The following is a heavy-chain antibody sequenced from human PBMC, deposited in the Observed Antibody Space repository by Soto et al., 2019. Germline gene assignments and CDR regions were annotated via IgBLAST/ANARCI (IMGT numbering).Heavy chain of an antibody. CDR2: ISYYGTNE. V-gene: IGHV3-30*18. J-gene: IGHJ4*02. Sequence: GGSLRLSCEASGFTFSGYCIHWVRQAPGKGLEWVEVISYYGTNEYYEDSVKGRFTISRDNSKNTLYLQMNSLRIEDTAVYFCAKHDPSGRYSLDYCGQGSQVTVSS. CDR1: GFTFSGYC. D-gene: IGHD1-26*01. CDR3: AKHDPSGRYSLDY.